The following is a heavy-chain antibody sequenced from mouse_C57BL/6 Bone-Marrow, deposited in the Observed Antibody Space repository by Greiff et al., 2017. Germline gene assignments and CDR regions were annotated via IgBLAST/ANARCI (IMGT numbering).Heavy chain of an antibody. CDR2: IRNKANGYTT. J-gene: IGHJ4*01. CDR3: ARYNYYGSNSYYAMDY. Sequence: EVKLMESGGGLVQPGGSLSLSCAASGFTFTDYYMSWVRQPPGKALEWLGFIRNKANGYTTEYSASVKGRFTISRDNSQSILYLQMNALRAEDSATYDGARYNYYGSNSYYAMDYWGQGTSVTVSS. CDR1: GFTFTDYY. V-gene: IGHV7-3*01. D-gene: IGHD1-1*01.